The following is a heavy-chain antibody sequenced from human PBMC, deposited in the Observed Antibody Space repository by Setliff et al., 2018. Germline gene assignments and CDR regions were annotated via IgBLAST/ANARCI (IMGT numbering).Heavy chain of an antibody. D-gene: IGHD4-17*01. J-gene: IGHJ5*02. V-gene: IGHV1-2*02. CDR2: INPNSGDT. CDR3: ARSRLYGGWFDP. Sequence: ASVKVSCKASGYTFTGYYIHWVRQAPGQGFEWMGWINPNSGDTNYAQKFQGRVTMTRDTSISTAYMELSRLRSDDTAVYSCARSRLYGGWFDPWGQGTLVTVSS. CDR1: GYTFTGYY.